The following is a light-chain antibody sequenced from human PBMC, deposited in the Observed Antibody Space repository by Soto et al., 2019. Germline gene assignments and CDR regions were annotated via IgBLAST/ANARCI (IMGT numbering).Light chain of an antibody. V-gene: IGLV2-8*01. Sequence: QLVLTQPPSASGSPGRSVTMSCTGSSSGVGGYNYVSWYQQHPGKAPKLLIYEVSKRPSGVPDRFSGSKSGNTASLTVSGLQAEDEADYYCSSYEGSNNVVFGGGTKVTVL. CDR1: SSGVGGYNY. J-gene: IGLJ2*01. CDR2: EVS. CDR3: SSYEGSNNVV.